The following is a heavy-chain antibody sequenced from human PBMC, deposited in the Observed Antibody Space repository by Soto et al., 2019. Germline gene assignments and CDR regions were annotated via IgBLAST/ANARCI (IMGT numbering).Heavy chain of an antibody. CDR3: ARDRGILTGYYYGMDV. V-gene: IGHV4-30-4*01. D-gene: IGHD3-9*01. Sequence: SETLSLTGTVSRGSISCVDYYWSWIRQPPGQGLEWIGYIYYSGSTYYNPSLKSRVTISVDTSKNQFSLKLSSVTAADTAVYYCARDRGILTGYYYGMDVWGQGTTVT. CDR1: RGSISCVDYY. CDR2: IYYSGST. J-gene: IGHJ6*02.